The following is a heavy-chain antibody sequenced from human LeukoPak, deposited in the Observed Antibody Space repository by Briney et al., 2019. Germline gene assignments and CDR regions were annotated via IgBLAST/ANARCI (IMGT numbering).Heavy chain of an antibody. CDR1: GGSISSYY. D-gene: IGHD5-24*01. Sequence: SETLSLTCTVSGGSISSYYWSWIRQPPGKGLEWIGYIYYSGSTNYNPSLESRVTISVDTSKNQFSLKLSSVTAADTAVYYCARVRDATITLGEFDYWGQGTLVTVSS. V-gene: IGHV4-59*01. CDR3: ARVRDATITLGEFDY. J-gene: IGHJ4*02. CDR2: IYYSGST.